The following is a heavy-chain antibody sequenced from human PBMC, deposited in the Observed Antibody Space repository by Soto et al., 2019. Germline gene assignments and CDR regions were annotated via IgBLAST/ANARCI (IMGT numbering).Heavy chain of an antibody. CDR2: ISSSGNYM. CDR3: VGRYALG. J-gene: IGHJ4*02. CDR1: GYTFNTYS. D-gene: IGHD3-3*01. Sequence: GYPRLSCAAYGYTFNTYSMNWVRQAPGKGLEWVSSISSSGNYMYYADSVKGRFTISRDNAKNSLWLQMNSLRAEDTALYYCVGRYALGRGQTTPATVST. V-gene: IGHV3-21*01.